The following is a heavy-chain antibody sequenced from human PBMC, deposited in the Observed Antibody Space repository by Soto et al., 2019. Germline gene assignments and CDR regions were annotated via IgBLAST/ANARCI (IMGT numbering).Heavy chain of an antibody. Sequence: QAQLQQSGPGLVKPSQTLSLTCAISGDSVSSKSATWSWIRQSPSRGLEWLGRTYYRSKWYNDYEVSVKSRIVINSNTSKNLSTQQLNSVTPEDTAVYCCARDGSGFHWYFDLWGRGTPVTVSS. V-gene: IGHV6-1*01. D-gene: IGHD5-12*01. CDR2: TYYRSKWYN. CDR1: GDSVSSKSAT. J-gene: IGHJ2*01. CDR3: ARDGSGFHWYFDL.